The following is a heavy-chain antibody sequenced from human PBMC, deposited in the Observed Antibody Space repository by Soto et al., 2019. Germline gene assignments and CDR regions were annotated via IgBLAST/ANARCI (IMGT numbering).Heavy chain of an antibody. J-gene: IGHJ6*02. CDR1: GFTFSSYG. CDR2: ISYDGSNK. Sequence: QVQLVESGGGVVQPGRSLRLSCAASGFTFSSYGMHWVRQAPGKGLEWVAVISYDGSNKYYADSVKGRFTISRDNSKNTLYLQMNSLRAEDTAVYYCAKVRPIGLDSLSAGMDVWGQGTTVTVSS. CDR3: AKVRPIGLDSLSAGMDV. D-gene: IGHD3-9*01. V-gene: IGHV3-30*18.